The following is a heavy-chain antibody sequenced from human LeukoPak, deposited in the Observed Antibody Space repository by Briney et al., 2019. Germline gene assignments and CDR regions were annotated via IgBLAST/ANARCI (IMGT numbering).Heavy chain of an antibody. CDR3: ARILRFYYFDY. Sequence: SETLSLTCAVSGGSISSYYWSWIRQPPGKGLEWVGYIYYSGSTNYNPSLKSRVTISVDTSKNQLSLKLSSVTAADTAVYYCARILRFYYFDYWGQGTLVTVSS. V-gene: IGHV4-59*01. D-gene: IGHD3-3*01. J-gene: IGHJ4*02. CDR2: IYYSGST. CDR1: GGSISSYY.